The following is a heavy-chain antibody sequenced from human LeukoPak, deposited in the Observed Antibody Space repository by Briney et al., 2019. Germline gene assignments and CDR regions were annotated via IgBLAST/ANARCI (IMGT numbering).Heavy chain of an antibody. J-gene: IGHJ4*02. CDR2: ISYDGSNK. Sequence: GGSLRLSCAASGFTFSSYGMHWVRQAPGKGLEWVAVISYDGSNKYYADSVKGRFTISRDNAKNSLYLQMNSLRAEDTALYYCASTLRWGQGTLVTVSS. CDR1: GFTFSSYG. V-gene: IGHV3-30*03. CDR3: ASTLR.